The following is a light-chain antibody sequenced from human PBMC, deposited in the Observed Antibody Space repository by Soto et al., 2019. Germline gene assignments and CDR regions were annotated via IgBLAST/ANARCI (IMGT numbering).Light chain of an antibody. Sequence: QSALAQPPSAYGSPGQSVTITCTGSNSDVGTYNYVSWYQHHPGKAPKFLIYEVIRRPFGVPDRFSGSKYGNTASLTVSGLQSEDEADYYCCSQAGSNHWVFGGGTKDTVL. CDR1: NSDVGTYNY. CDR2: EVI. V-gene: IGLV2-8*01. CDR3: CSQAGSNHWV. J-gene: IGLJ3*02.